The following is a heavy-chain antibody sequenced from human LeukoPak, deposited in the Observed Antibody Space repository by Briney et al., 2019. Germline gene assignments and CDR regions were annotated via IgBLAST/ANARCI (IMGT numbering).Heavy chain of an antibody. Sequence: SETLSLTCTVSGGSISSGDYYWSWIRQPPGKGLEWIGYIYYSGSTYYNPSLKSRVTISVDTSKNQFSLKLSSVTAADTAVYYCARVPFMSYYDSSGYCFDYWGQGTLVTVSS. J-gene: IGHJ4*02. CDR2: IYYSGST. V-gene: IGHV4-30-4*01. CDR3: ARVPFMSYYDSSGYCFDY. CDR1: GGSISSGDYY. D-gene: IGHD3-22*01.